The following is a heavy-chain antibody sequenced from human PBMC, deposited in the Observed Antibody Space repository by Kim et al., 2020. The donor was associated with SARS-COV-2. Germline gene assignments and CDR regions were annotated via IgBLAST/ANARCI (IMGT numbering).Heavy chain of an antibody. CDR3: VRKPTFTNGWFDWYFDL. D-gene: IGHD6-19*01. V-gene: IGHV3-23*01. CDR2: IRESGSGT. Sequence: GGSLRLSCTAFGFTFDNYAMSWVRQAPGKGPEWVSTIRESGSGTYYEVFAKGRVSISRDNARNTLYLQMSSLRADDTAVYSCVRKPTFTNGWFDWYFDLWGRGTQVTVS. J-gene: IGHJ2*01. CDR1: GFTFDNYA.